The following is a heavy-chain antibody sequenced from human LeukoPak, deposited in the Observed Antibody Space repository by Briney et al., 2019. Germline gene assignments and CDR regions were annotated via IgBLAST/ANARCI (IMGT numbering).Heavy chain of an antibody. V-gene: IGHV3-48*03. Sequence: PGGSLRLSCAAAGFTFSSYEMNWVRQAPGKGLEWVSYISSSSNTMYYADSVKGRFTISRDNAKNSLYLQMNSLRDEDTAVYYCARAFDYWGQGTLVAVSS. CDR1: GFTFSSYE. CDR3: ARAFDY. J-gene: IGHJ4*02. CDR2: ISSSSNTM.